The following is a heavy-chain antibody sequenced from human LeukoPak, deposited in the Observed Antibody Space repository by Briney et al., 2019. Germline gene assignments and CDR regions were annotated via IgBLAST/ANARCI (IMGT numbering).Heavy chain of an antibody. CDR3: AGEDNSSGYRPFDI. D-gene: IGHD3-22*01. V-gene: IGHV1-2*06. CDR2: INPNNGGT. Sequence: ASVKVSCKASGYTFTGYYIHWVRQAPGQGLEWMGRINPNNGGTNYAQKFQGRVTMTRDMSMSTAYMELSRLRSVDTAVYYCAGEDNSSGYRPFDIWGQGSMVTVPS. CDR1: GYTFTGYY. J-gene: IGHJ3*02.